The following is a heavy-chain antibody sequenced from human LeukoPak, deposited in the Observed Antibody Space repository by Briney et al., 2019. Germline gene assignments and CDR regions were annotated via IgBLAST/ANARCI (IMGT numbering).Heavy chain of an antibody. CDR2: IYPGDSDT. CDR1: GYSFTSYW. D-gene: IGHD3-22*01. CDR3: ARPRTPYYYDSSGYDNSFDY. V-gene: IGHV5-51*01. Sequence: GESLKISCKGSGYSFTSYWIGWVRQMPGKGLEWMGIIYPGDSDTRYSPSFQGQVTISADKSISTDYLQWSSLKASDTAMYYCARPRTPYYYDSSGYDNSFDYWGQGTLVTVSS. J-gene: IGHJ4*02.